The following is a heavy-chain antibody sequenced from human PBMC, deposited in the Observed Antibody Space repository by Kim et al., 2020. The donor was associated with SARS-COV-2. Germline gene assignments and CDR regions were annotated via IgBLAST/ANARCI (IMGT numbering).Heavy chain of an antibody. V-gene: IGHV3-23*01. J-gene: IGHJ6*02. CDR3: ARDRAFCSSHTNCSFYGMGV. D-gene: IGHD2-2*01. CDR1: GFTFSSYV. CDR2: ISGSGDKT. Sequence: GGSLRLSCAASGFTFSSYVISWVRQAPGKGLEWVSSISGSGDKTHYADSVKGRFTISRDNSKNTLYLQMNSLRVEDTALYNCARDRAFCSSHTNCSFYGMGVWGQGTTVTVSS.